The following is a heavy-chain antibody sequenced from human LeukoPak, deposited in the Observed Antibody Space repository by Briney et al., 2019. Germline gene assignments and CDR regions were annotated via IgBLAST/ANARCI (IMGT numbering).Heavy chain of an antibody. Sequence: PSETLSLTCTVSGXSISSGTYYWGWIRQPPGKGLEWLGTVFYGGTPYYNPSLKSRVTISVDTSKNHFSLGLSSVTAADTAVYYCARLDSGDYFFDYWGQGSLVTVSS. CDR1: GXSISSGTYY. CDR3: ARLDSGDYFFDY. CDR2: VFYGGTP. V-gene: IGHV4-39*02. D-gene: IGHD4-17*01. J-gene: IGHJ4*02.